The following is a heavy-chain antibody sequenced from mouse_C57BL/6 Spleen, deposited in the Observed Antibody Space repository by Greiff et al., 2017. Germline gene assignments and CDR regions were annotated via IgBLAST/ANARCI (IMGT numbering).Heavy chain of an antibody. V-gene: IGHV5-17*01. Sequence: EVKLVESGGGLVKPGGSLKLSCAASGFTFSDYGMHWVRQAPEKGLEWVAYISSGSSTIYYADTVKGRFTISRDNAKNTLFLQMTSLRSEDTAMYYCARHGITRYFDYWGQGTTLTVSS. CDR1: GFTFSDYG. J-gene: IGHJ2*01. CDR2: ISSGSSTI. D-gene: IGHD2-1*01. CDR3: ARHGITRYFDY.